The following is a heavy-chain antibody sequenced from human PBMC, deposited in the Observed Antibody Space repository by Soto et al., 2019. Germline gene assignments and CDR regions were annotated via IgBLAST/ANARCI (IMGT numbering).Heavy chain of an antibody. V-gene: IGHV1-3*01. J-gene: IGHJ6*02. CDR3: ARVGHYYYGMDV. CDR2: INAGNDNT. CDR1: GYTFTTYV. D-gene: IGHD3-3*01. Sequence: QVQLVQSGAEVKKPGASVKVSCKASGYTFTTYVMHWVRQAPGQRLEWMGWINAGNDNTKYSQKFQGRVTITRDTSASTVYMELSSLSSEDTAVYYCARVGHYYYGMDVWGQGNTVTVS.